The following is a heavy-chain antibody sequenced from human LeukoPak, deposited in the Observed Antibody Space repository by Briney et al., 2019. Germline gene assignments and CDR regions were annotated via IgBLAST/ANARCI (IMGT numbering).Heavy chain of an antibody. CDR2: ISGSGGST. Sequence: GGSLRLSCAASGFTFSSYAMSWVRQAPGKGLGWVSAISGSGGSTYYADSVKGRFTISRDNSKNTLYLQMNSLRAEDTAVYYCAKDGHYYDSSGYTYYFDYWGQGTLVTVSS. CDR3: AKDGHYYDSSGYTYYFDY. CDR1: GFTFSSYA. D-gene: IGHD3-22*01. J-gene: IGHJ4*02. V-gene: IGHV3-23*01.